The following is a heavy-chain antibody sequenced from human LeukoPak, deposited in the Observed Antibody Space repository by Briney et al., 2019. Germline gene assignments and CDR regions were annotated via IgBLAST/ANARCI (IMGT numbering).Heavy chain of an antibody. CDR2: IYYSGST. Sequence: PSETLSLTCTVSGGSISTYYWSWIRQSPGRGLEWIGYIYYSGSTNYNPSLKSRVTMSVDTSKNQFSLKLTSVTAADTAVYYCARPVYSGDENDAFDIWGQGTMVTVSS. D-gene: IGHD5-12*01. CDR3: ARPVYSGDENDAFDI. V-gene: IGHV4-59*08. CDR1: GGSISTYY. J-gene: IGHJ3*02.